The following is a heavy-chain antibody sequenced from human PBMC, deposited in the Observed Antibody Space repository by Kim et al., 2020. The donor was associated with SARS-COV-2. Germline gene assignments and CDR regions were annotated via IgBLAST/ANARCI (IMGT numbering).Heavy chain of an antibody. D-gene: IGHD6-19*01. V-gene: IGHV3-23*01. CDR3: VKDLGQWRFDP. Sequence: GGSLRLSCAASGFIFSTSAMSWVRQVPGQGLEWVAAITVNSDIRTYGDAVKGRFAIFRDDSKSTVYLQMDGLRADDTAIYYCVKDLGQWRFDPWGQGIVVTVSS. J-gene: IGHJ5*02. CDR2: ITVNSDIR. CDR1: GFIFSTSA.